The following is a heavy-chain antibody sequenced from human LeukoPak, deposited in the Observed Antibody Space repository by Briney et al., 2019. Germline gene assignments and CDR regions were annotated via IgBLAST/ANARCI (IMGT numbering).Heavy chain of an antibody. Sequence: ASVKVSCKASGYSFTTYGISLVRQAPGQGLEWMGWISAYNGNTNYAQKLQGRVTMTTDTSTSTAYMELRSLRYDDTAVYHCARDMIAARPNWFDPWGQGTLVTVSS. D-gene: IGHD6-6*01. CDR2: ISAYNGNT. V-gene: IGHV1-18*01. CDR3: ARDMIAARPNWFDP. CDR1: GYSFTTYG. J-gene: IGHJ5*02.